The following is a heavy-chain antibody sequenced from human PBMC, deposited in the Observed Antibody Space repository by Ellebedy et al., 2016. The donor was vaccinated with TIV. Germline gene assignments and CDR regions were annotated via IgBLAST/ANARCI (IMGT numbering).Heavy chain of an antibody. V-gene: IGHV4-59*01. Sequence: MPSETLSLTCTVSGGSTSTYYWTWIRQPPGKGLEWIGNVYYSGSPNYHPSLKSRVTISLDTSKKQFSLKLDSVTAADTAVYYCARGFLSKWLDPWGRGILVTVAS. CDR2: VYYSGSP. CDR3: ARGFLSKWLDP. J-gene: IGHJ5*02. CDR1: GGSTSTYY.